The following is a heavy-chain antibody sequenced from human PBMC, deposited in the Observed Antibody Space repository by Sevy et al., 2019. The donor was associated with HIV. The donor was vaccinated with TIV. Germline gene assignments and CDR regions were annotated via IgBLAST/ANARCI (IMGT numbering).Heavy chain of an antibody. V-gene: IGHV3-11*01. CDR3: ARGDSYLSF. J-gene: IGHJ4*02. Sequence: GGSLRLSCPASGFAFSAFYMTWIRQSPGKGLEWLSHVDPSGTITFYADSVKGRFTVSRDNAKNSLFLQMHSLRADDTALYYCARGDSYLSFWGQGTSVTVSS. CDR2: VDPSGTIT. CDR1: GFAFSAFY. D-gene: IGHD3-16*02.